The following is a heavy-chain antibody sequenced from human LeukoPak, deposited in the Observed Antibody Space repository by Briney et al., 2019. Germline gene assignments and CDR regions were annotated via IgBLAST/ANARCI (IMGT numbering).Heavy chain of an antibody. J-gene: IGHJ4*02. CDR3: ARDPYCGGDCDDDEDY. D-gene: IGHD2-21*02. V-gene: IGHV1-2*02. CDR2: INPNSGGT. Sequence: ASVKVSCKASGYTFTGYCMHWVRQAPGQGLEWMGWINPNSGGTNYAQKFQGRVTMTRDTSISTAYMELSRLRSDDTAVYYCARDPYCGGDCDDDEDYWGQGTLVTVSS. CDR1: GYTFTGYC.